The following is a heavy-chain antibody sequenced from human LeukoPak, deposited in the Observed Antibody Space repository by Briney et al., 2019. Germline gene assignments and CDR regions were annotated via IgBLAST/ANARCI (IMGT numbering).Heavy chain of an antibody. CDR2: INNNGGST. CDR1: GFTFSSYA. Sequence: GGSLRLSCAASGFTFSSYAMSWVRQAPGKGLEWVSHINNNGGSTSYADSVKGRFTISRDNSKNTLYLQMNSLRAEDTAVYYCARDFRYYYDSSGSTWGQGTLVTVSS. CDR3: ARDFRYYYDSSGST. V-gene: IGHV3-23*05. D-gene: IGHD3-22*01. J-gene: IGHJ4*02.